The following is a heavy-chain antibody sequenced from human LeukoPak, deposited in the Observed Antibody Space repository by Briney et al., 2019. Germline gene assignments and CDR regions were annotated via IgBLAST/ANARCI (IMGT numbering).Heavy chain of an antibody. CDR1: GFTFSDAW. CDR3: TTGYTSASHDGY. Sequence: GGSLRLSCAASGFTFSDAWMHWVRQAPGKGLEWVGLIKRRTDGGTSNYAAPVKGRFAISRDDSEDTLLLQMDSLKSEDAGVYYCTTGYTSASHDGYWGQGTLVTVSS. V-gene: IGHV3-15*07. D-gene: IGHD2-15*01. J-gene: IGHJ4*02. CDR2: IKRRTDGGTS.